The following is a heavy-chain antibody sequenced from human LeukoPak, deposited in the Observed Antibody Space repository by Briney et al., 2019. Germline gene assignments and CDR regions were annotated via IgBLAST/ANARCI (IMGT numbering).Heavy chain of an antibody. J-gene: IGHJ4*02. CDR1: GGTFSSYA. V-gene: IGHV1-69*06. CDR3: ARLYSSSRPYAGDY. D-gene: IGHD6-13*01. CDR2: IIPIFGTA. Sequence: ASVTVSCKASGGTFSSYAISWVRQAPGQGLEWMGGIIPIFGTANYAQKFQGRVTITADKSTSTAYMELSSLRSEDTAVYYCARLYSSSRPYAGDYWGQGTLVTVSS.